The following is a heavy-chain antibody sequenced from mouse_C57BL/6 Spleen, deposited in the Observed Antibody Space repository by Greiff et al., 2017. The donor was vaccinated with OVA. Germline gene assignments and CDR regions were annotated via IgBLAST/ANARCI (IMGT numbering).Heavy chain of an antibody. CDR3: APLTGTGAMDY. V-gene: IGHV5-17*01. J-gene: IGHJ4*01. Sequence: EVKLVESGGGLVKPGGSLKLSCAASGFTFSDYGMHWVRQAPEKGLEWIAYISSGSSTIYYADTVKGRFTISRDNAKNTLFLQMTSLRSEDTAMYYCAPLTGTGAMDYWGQGTSVTVSS. CDR1: GFTFSDYG. CDR2: ISSGSSTI. D-gene: IGHD4-1*01.